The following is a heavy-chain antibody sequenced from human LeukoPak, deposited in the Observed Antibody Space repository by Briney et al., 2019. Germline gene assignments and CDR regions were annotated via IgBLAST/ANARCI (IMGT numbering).Heavy chain of an antibody. CDR3: ARANGAYKSFDN. Sequence: SETLSLTCTVSGGSISSYYWSWIRQPPGKGLQWIGYIYYSGSTNYNPSLKSRVTMSVDTSKNQFSLKLSSVTAADTAVYYCARANGAYKSFDNWGQGTLVTVSS. D-gene: IGHD4-17*01. CDR2: IYYSGST. J-gene: IGHJ4*02. V-gene: IGHV4-59*01. CDR1: GGSISSYY.